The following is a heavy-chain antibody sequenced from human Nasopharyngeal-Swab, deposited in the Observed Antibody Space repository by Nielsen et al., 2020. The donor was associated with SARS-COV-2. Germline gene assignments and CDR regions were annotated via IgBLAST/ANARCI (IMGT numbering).Heavy chain of an antibody. Sequence: RQAPGKGLEWIGGIYYSGSTYYNPSLKSRVTISVDTSKNQFSLKLSSVTAADTAVYYCARHFQDVTIFGVVIPGDYMDVWGKGTTVTVSS. D-gene: IGHD3-3*01. J-gene: IGHJ6*03. CDR2: IYYSGST. V-gene: IGHV4-39*01. CDR3: ARHFQDVTIFGVVIPGDYMDV.